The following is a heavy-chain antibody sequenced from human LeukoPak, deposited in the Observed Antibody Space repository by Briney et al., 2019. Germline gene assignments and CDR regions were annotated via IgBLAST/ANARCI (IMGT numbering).Heavy chain of an antibody. D-gene: IGHD6-13*01. CDR1: GRSISSYY. V-gene: IGHV4-59*01. CDR2: IYYSGST. CDR3: VRYEAAGFHCYFDL. Sequence: SESLSLTYTVSGRSISSYYWSWIRQPPGKGLEWVGYIYYSGSTNYNPSLKSRVTISVDTYKNQCSLKLSSVSAAETAAYFYVRYEAAGFHCYFDLWGRGTLVTVSS. J-gene: IGHJ2*01.